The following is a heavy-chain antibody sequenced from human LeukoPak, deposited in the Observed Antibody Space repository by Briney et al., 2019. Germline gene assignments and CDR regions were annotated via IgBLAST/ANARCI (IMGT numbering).Heavy chain of an antibody. Sequence: ASVKVSCKASGYTFTSYGISWVRQAPGQWLEWMGWISAYNGNTNYAQKLQGRVTMTTDTSTSTAYMELRSLRSDDTAVYYCARVLAAVDPDNWFDPWGQGTLVTVSS. CDR1: GYTFTSYG. D-gene: IGHD6-13*01. J-gene: IGHJ5*02. V-gene: IGHV1-18*01. CDR3: ARVLAAVDPDNWFDP. CDR2: ISAYNGNT.